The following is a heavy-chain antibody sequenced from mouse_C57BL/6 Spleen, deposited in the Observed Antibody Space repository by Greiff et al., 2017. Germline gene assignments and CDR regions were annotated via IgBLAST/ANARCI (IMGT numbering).Heavy chain of an antibody. D-gene: IGHD1-2*01. CDR3: ARRDYYGDWYFDV. Sequence: EVQLQQSGPELVKPGASVKIPCKASGYTFTDYNMDWVKQSHGKSLEWIGDINPNNGGTIYNQKFKGKATLTVDKSSSPAYMELRSLTSEDTAVYYCARRDYYGDWYFDVWGTGTTVTVSS. CDR1: GYTFTDYN. J-gene: IGHJ1*03. CDR2: INPNNGGT. V-gene: IGHV1-18*01.